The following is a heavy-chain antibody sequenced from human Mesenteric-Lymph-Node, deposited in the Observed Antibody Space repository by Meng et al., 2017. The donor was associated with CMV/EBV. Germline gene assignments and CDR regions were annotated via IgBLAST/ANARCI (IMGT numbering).Heavy chain of an antibody. D-gene: IGHD3-3*01. CDR3: ARDGGYYFDY. CDR1: GFTFSDYW. J-gene: IGHJ4*02. CDR2: IYSDGSRT. V-gene: IGHV3-74*01. Sequence: GESLKISCAASGFTFSDYWMHWVRQVPGKGLMWVSRIYSDGSRTDYADSVKGRFTISRDNAKNTLYLQMNSLRAEDTAVYYCARDGGYYFDYWGQGTLVTVSS.